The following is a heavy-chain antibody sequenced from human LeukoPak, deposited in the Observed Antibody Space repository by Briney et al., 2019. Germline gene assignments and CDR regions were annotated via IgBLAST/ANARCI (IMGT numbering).Heavy chain of an antibody. CDR1: GGSLSNYY. CDR2: IYYSGST. D-gene: IGHD3-3*01. V-gene: IGHV4-59*01. Sequence: PSETLSLTCTVSGGSLSNYYWTWIRQPPGKGLEWIGYIYYSGSTNYNPSLKSRVTISVDTSKNQFSLKLSSVTAADTAVYYCARGESGYYNDWFDPWGQGTLVTVSS. J-gene: IGHJ5*02. CDR3: ARGESGYYNDWFDP.